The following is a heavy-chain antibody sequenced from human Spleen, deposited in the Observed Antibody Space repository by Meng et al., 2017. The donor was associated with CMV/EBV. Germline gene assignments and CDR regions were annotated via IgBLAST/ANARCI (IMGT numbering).Heavy chain of an antibody. CDR3: ARVFFWSGYNYYYYGMDV. D-gene: IGHD3-3*01. CDR2: ISYDGSNK. CDR1: GFTFSSYA. V-gene: IGHV3-30-3*01. J-gene: IGHJ6*02. Sequence: GGSLRLSCAASGFTFSSYAMHWVRQAPGKGLEWVAVISYDGSNKYYADSVKGRFTFSRDNSKNTLYLQMNSLRAEDTAVYYCARVFFWSGYNYYYYGMDVWGQGTTVTVSS.